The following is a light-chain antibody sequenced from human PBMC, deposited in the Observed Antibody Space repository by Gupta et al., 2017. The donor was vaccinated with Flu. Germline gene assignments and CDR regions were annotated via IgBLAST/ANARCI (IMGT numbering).Light chain of an antibody. CDR2: DVT. CDR3: QQRNDWPLT. CDR1: QSVNNY. V-gene: IGKV3-11*01. Sequence: ETVLTQSPATLSLSPGERATFSCRASQSVNNYLAWYQQKPGQAPRLLIYDVTNGATGTPARFSASGSGTDFTLTISSLEPEDSAVYYCQQRNDWPLTFGGGTKVEIK. J-gene: IGKJ4*01.